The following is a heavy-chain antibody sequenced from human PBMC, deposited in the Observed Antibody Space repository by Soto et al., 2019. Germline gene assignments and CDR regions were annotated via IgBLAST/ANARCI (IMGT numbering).Heavy chain of an antibody. CDR3: AREGAAPYYYYGMDV. J-gene: IGHJ6*02. CDR1: GGSISSGGYF. V-gene: IGHV4-31*03. Sequence: QVQLQESGPGLVKPSQTLSLTCTVSGGSISSGGYFWSWIRQHPGKGLEWIGFIYYSGSTYYNPSLKSRGTISVDKAKDQFSLKLSSVTAADTAVYYCAREGAAPYYYYGMDVWGQGTTVTVSS. CDR2: IYYSGST. D-gene: IGHD6-6*01.